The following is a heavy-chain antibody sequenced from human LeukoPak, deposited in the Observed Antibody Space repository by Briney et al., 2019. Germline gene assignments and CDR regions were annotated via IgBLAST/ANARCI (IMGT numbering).Heavy chain of an antibody. CDR3: ARDLRGYTYVSHY. D-gene: IGHD5-18*01. V-gene: IGHV4-59*01. J-gene: IGHJ4*02. CDR1: GGSISSYY. Sequence: SETLSLTCAVSGGSISSYYWSWIRQPPGKGLEWIGNIYYSGSTNYNPSLKSRVAISVDTSKNQFSLKMSSVTAADTAVYYCARDLRGYTYVSHYWGQGALVTVSS. CDR2: IYYSGST.